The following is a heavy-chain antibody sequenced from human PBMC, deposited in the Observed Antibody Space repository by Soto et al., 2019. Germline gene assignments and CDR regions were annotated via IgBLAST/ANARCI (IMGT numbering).Heavy chain of an antibody. V-gene: IGHV1-24*01. J-gene: IGHJ6*02. Sequence: GASVKVACKVSGYTLTELSMHWVRQAPGKGLEWMGGFDPEDGETSYAQKFQGRVTMTEDTATDTAYMELSSLRSEDTAVYYCATGGRRPYGIDVRAQRTTVTVS. CDR2: FDPEDGET. D-gene: IGHD2-15*01. CDR3: ATGGRRPYGIDV. CDR1: GYTLTELS.